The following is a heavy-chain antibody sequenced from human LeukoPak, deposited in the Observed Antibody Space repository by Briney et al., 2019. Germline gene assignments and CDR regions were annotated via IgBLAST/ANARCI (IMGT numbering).Heavy chain of an antibody. D-gene: IGHD5-18*01. J-gene: IGHJ6*03. CDR2: INHSGST. Sequence: KASETLSLTCAVYGGSFSGYYLSWIRQPPGKGLEWIGEINHSGSTNYNPSLKSRVTISVDTSKNQFSLKLSSVTAADTAVYYCARGIRYYYSMDVWGKGTTVTVSS. CDR1: GGSFSGYY. V-gene: IGHV4-34*01. CDR3: ARGIRYYYSMDV.